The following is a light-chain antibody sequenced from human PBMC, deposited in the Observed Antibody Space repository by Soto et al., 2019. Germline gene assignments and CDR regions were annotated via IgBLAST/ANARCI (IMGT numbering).Light chain of an antibody. V-gene: IGKV2-24*01. CDR2: KIA. CDR1: QSLVHSDGNTY. J-gene: IGKJ2*01. Sequence: DIVMTQTPLSSPVTLGQPASISCRSSQSLVHSDGNTYLSWLQQRPGQPPRLLIYKIANGFSGVPDRFRGSGAGTDITLKISWVDAEDIGIYYGMQATHFPPYTVGRRTVLEIK. CDR3: MQATHFPPYT.